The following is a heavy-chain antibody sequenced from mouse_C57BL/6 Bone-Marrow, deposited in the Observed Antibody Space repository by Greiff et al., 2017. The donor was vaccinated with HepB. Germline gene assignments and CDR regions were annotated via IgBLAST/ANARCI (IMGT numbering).Heavy chain of an antibody. CDR1: GYAFSSYW. V-gene: IGHV1-80*01. D-gene: IGHD1-1*01. Sequence: VKLQESGAELVKPGASVKISCKASGYAFSSYWMNWVKQRPGKGLEWIGQIYPGDGDTNYNGKFKGKATLTADKSSSTAYMQLSSLTSEDSAVYFCARGLLRGPGFAYWGQGTLVTVSA. CDR2: IYPGDGDT. J-gene: IGHJ3*01. CDR3: ARGLLRGPGFAY.